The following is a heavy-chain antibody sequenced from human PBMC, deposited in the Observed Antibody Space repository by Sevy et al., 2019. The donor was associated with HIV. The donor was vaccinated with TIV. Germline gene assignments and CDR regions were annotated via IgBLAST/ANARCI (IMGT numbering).Heavy chain of an antibody. D-gene: IGHD2-15*01. V-gene: IGHV3-13*01. CDR2: IGSVGET. Sequence: GGSLRLSCAASGFTFSSYDMHWVRHSPGKGLEWVSVIGSVGETRYADSVKGRFTISRENTKNSLYLQMNSLRAGDTAVYYCASGGSDALDFWGQGTMVTVSS. J-gene: IGHJ3*01. CDR1: GFTFSSYD. CDR3: ASGGSDALDF.